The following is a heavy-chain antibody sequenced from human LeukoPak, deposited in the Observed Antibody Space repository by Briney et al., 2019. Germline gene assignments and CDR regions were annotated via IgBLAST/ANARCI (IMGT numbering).Heavy chain of an antibody. CDR1: GGTFSSYA. V-gene: IGHV1-69*13. Sequence: ASVKVSCKASGGTFSSYAISWVRQAPGQGLEWMGGIIPIFGTANYAQKFQGRVTITADESTSTAYMELSSLRSEDTAVYYCARDSYTMARGVIPYYGMDVWGKGTTVTVSS. CDR3: ARDSYTMARGVIPYYGMDV. D-gene: IGHD3-10*01. CDR2: IIPIFGTA. J-gene: IGHJ6*04.